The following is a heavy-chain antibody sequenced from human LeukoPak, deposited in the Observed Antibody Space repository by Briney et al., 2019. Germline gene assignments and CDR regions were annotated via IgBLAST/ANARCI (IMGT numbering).Heavy chain of an antibody. D-gene: IGHD3-22*01. V-gene: IGHV3-30*02. CDR1: GFTFSSYA. CDR2: IRYDGSNK. CDR3: AKDFSVYYYDSRVLDY. J-gene: IGHJ4*02. Sequence: GSLRLSCAASGFTFSSYAMHWVRQAPGKGLEWVAFIRYDGSNKYYADSVKGRFTISRDNSKNTLYLQMNRLRAEDTAVYYCAKDFSVYYYDSRVLDYWGQGTLVTVSS.